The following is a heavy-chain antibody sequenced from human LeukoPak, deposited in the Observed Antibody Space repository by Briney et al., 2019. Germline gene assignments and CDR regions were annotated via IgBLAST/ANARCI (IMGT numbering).Heavy chain of an antibody. V-gene: IGHV1-2*02. Sequence: ASVKVSCKASGYTFSDYYIHWVRQAPGQGLERMGGINPYSGGTNYAQKFQGRVTMTRDTSIATTYMDLSSLMSDDTAVYYCARGHDNTGYNYFDYWGQGTLVTVSS. CDR2: INPYSGGT. CDR3: ARGHDNTGYNYFDY. D-gene: IGHD3-9*01. J-gene: IGHJ4*02. CDR1: GYTFSDYY.